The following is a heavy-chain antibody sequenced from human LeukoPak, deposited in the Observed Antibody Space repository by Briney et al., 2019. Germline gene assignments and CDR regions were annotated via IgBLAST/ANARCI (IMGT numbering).Heavy chain of an antibody. V-gene: IGHV3-7*01. Sequence: GGSLRLSCAASGFTFSSYWMSWVRQAPGKGLEWVANIKQDGSEKYYVDSVKGRFTISRDNAKNSLYLQMNSLRAEDTAVYYCAREKRYYYGSGSSYYFDYWGQGTLVTVSS. CDR3: AREKRYYYGSGSSYYFDY. CDR1: GFTFSSYW. D-gene: IGHD3-10*01. J-gene: IGHJ4*02. CDR2: IKQDGSEK.